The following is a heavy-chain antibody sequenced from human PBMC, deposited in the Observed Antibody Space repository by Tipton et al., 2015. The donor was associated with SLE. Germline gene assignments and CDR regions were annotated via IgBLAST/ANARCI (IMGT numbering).Heavy chain of an antibody. CDR1: GGSISSHY. V-gene: IGHV4-59*11. CDR3: ARASNTRAFDT. D-gene: IGHD4/OR15-4a*01. J-gene: IGHJ3*02. CDR2: IYYSGNT. Sequence: TLSLTCTVSGGSISSHYWSWIRQPPGKGLEWIGYIYYSGNTNYNPSLKSRVTISVDTSKNQFSLKLRSVTAADTAIYFCARASNTRAFDTWGQGKLVTVSS.